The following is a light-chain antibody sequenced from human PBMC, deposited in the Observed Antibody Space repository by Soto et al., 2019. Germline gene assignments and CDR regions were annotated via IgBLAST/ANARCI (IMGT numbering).Light chain of an antibody. CDR2: EAS. V-gene: IGKV1-13*02. Sequence: AIQLTQSPSSLSASVGDRVTITCRASQGIRSSLAWFQQKAGNPPKVLIYEASVLETGVSSRFSGSGSGTDFTLSISSLQPEDFATYYCQQFNSYPWMFGQGTTVEVK. CDR1: QGIRSS. J-gene: IGKJ1*01. CDR3: QQFNSYPWM.